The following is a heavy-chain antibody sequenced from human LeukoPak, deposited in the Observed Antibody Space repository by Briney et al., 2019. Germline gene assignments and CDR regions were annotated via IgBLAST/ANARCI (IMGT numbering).Heavy chain of an antibody. J-gene: IGHJ6*04. CDR1: GFTFSAYD. D-gene: IGHD6-6*01. Sequence: GGSLRLSCAASGFTFSAYDMNWVRQAPGKGLEWVSYISRDSAFVYYADSVKGRLTISRDNAKNSLYLQVESLRGEDTAVYYCARDDASTARASGMDVWGIGTTVTVSS. CDR2: ISRDSAFV. V-gene: IGHV3-21*01. CDR3: ARDDASTARASGMDV.